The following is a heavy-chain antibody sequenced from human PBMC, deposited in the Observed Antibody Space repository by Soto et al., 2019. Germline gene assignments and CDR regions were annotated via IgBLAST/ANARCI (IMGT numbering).Heavy chain of an antibody. Sequence: DSVRFSCKASGYTFTGYDMRWVRQALGQGREWMGWINPNSGDTNYAQKFQGRVTMTRDTSISTAYMELSRLRSDDTAVYYCARDPAPTDCSGGSCHSRGFDYWGQ. CDR3: ARDPAPTDCSGGSCHSRGFDY. D-gene: IGHD2-15*01. J-gene: IGHJ4*01. CDR1: GYTFTGYD. CDR2: INPNSGDT. V-gene: IGHV1-2*02.